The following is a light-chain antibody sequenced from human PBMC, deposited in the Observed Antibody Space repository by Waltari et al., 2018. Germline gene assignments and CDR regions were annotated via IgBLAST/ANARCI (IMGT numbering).Light chain of an antibody. V-gene: IGKV3-20*01. CDR1: QCVSRA. CDR3: QHYVRLPVT. J-gene: IGKJ1*01. Sequence: EIVLTQSPGTLSLSPGERVTLSCRASQCVSRALAWYQQKPGQAPRLLMYGASSRATGIPDRFSGSGSGTDFSLTISRLEPEDFAVYYCQHYVRLPVTFGQGTKVEIK. CDR2: GAS.